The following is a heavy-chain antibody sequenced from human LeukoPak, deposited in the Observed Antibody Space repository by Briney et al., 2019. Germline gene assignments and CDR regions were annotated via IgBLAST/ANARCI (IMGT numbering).Heavy chain of an antibody. V-gene: IGHV1-46*01. CDR2: INPRGGSA. CDR1: GYTFTSYY. CDR3: ARDYHGSGSLTTFDY. Sequence: SVKVSCKASGYTFTSYYMHWVRQAPGQGLEWMGIINPRGGSASSAQKFQGRVTLTRDTSTSTVYMELNSLRSEDTAVYYCARDYHGSGSLTTFDYWGQGTLVTVSS. D-gene: IGHD3-10*01. J-gene: IGHJ4*02.